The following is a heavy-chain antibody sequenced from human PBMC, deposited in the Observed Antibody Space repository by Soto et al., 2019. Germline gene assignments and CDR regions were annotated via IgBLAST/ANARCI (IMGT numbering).Heavy chain of an antibody. J-gene: IGHJ3*02. CDR1: GYTFTSYD. CDR2: MNPNSGNT. V-gene: IGHV1-8*01. CDR3: ARAVYDILTGPDAFDI. Sequence: VKVSCKASGYTFTSYDINWVRQATGQGLEWMGWMNPNSGNTGYAQKFQGRVTMTRNTSISTAYMELSSLRSEDTAVYYCARAVYDILTGPDAFDIWGQGTMVTVSS. D-gene: IGHD3-9*01.